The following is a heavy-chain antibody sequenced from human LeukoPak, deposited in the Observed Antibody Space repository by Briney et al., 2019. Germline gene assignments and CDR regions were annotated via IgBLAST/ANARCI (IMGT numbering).Heavy chain of an antibody. Sequence: GGSLRLSCAATGFTFDDYTMHWVRQAPGKGLEWVSLISGDGGSTYYADSVKGRFTISRDNSKNSLYLQMNSLRTEDTALYYCAKDIGGGSSSILWGQGTLVTVSS. J-gene: IGHJ4*02. CDR3: AKDIGGGSSSIL. D-gene: IGHD6-6*01. V-gene: IGHV3-43*02. CDR2: ISGDGGST. CDR1: GFTFDDYT.